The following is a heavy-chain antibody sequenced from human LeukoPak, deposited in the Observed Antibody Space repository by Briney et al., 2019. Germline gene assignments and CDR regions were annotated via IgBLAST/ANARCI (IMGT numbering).Heavy chain of an antibody. V-gene: IGHV3-23*01. J-gene: IGHJ6*02. Sequence: GGSLRLSCAASGFTFSSYAMSWVRQAPGKGLEWVSAISGSGGSTYYADSVKGRFTISRDNAKNTLYLQMNSLRAEDTAVYYCARDQDSSGWYVGYYYYYGMDVWGQGTTVTVSS. D-gene: IGHD6-19*01. CDR2: ISGSGGST. CDR3: ARDQDSSGWYVGYYYYYGMDV. CDR1: GFTFSSYA.